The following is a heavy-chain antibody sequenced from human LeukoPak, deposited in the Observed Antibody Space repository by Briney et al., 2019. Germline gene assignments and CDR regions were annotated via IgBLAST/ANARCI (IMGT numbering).Heavy chain of an antibody. CDR3: ARAMVRGVIIGYNWFDP. V-gene: IGHV1-69*13. CDR1: GGTFSSYA. D-gene: IGHD3-10*01. J-gene: IGHJ5*02. CDR2: IIPIFGTA. Sequence: SVKVSCKASGGTFSSYAISWVRQAPGQGLEWMGGIIPIFGTANYAQKFQGRVTITADESTSTAYMELSSLRSEDTAVYYCARAMVRGVIIGYNWFDPWGQGTLVTVSS.